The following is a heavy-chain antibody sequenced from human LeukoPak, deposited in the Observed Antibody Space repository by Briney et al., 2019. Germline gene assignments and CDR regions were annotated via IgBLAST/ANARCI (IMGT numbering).Heavy chain of an antibody. CDR3: ARDSATYYYDSSGYSN. Sequence: SETLSLTCTVSGGSISSGSYYWSWIRQPAGKGLEWIGRIYTSGSTNYNPSLKSRVTISVDTSKSQFSLKLSSVTAADTAVYYCARDSATYYYDSSGYSNWGRGTLVTVSS. CDR1: GGSISSGSYY. J-gene: IGHJ4*02. V-gene: IGHV4-61*02. CDR2: IYTSGST. D-gene: IGHD3-22*01.